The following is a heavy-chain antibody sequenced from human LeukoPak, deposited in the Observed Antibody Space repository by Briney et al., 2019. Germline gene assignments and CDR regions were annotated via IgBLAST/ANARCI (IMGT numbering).Heavy chain of an antibody. CDR2: FDPEDGGT. CDR3: TTLKEFHCSGGSCYARNWFDP. Sequence: ASVKVSCKVSGYTLTELSMHWVRQAPGKGLEWMGGFDPEDGGTIYAQKFQGRVTMTEDTSTDTAYMELSSLRSEDTAVYYCTTLKEFHCSGGSCYARNWFDPWGQGTLVTVSS. D-gene: IGHD2-15*01. J-gene: IGHJ5*02. CDR1: GYTLTELS. V-gene: IGHV1-24*01.